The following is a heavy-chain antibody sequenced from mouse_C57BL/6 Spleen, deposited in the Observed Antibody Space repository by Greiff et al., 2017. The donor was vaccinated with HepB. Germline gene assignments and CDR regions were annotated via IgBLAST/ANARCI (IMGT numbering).Heavy chain of an antibody. CDR1: GYTFTDYN. D-gene: IGHD2-2*01. CDR2: INPNNGGT. CDR3: ASTMVTGNWFAY. J-gene: IGHJ3*01. V-gene: IGHV1-18*01. Sequence: VQLKQSGPELVKPGASVKIPCKASGYTFTDYNMDWVKQSHGKSLEWIGDINPNNGGTIYNQKFKGKATLTVDKSSSTAYMELRSLTSEDTAVYYCASTMVTGNWFAYWGQGTLVTVSA.